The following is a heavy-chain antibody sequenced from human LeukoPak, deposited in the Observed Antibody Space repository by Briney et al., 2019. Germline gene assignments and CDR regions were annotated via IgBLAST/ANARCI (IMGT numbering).Heavy chain of an antibody. CDR1: GFTLSSYA. J-gene: IGHJ4*02. D-gene: IGHD2-8*01. Sequence: PGGSLRLSCAASGFTLSSYAMSWVRQAPGKGLEWVSSISGSGGTTYYADSVKGRFTISRDNSKNTLYLQMNRLRAEDTAVYYCAKDPDCTSGVCYTFFAYWGQGTLVTVSS. V-gene: IGHV3-23*01. CDR3: AKDPDCTSGVCYTFFAY. CDR2: ISGSGGTT.